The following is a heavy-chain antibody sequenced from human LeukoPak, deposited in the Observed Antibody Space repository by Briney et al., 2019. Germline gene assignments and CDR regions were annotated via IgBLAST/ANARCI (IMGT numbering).Heavy chain of an antibody. Sequence: GGSLRRSCATSGFTFSSYGMHWVRQAPGKGLEWVAFIRYDGSNKYYADSVKGRFTISRDNSKNTLYLQMNSLRAEDTAVYYCAKDGDCSSTSCYPGYFDYWGQGTLVTVSS. CDR1: GFTFSSYG. J-gene: IGHJ4*02. CDR2: IRYDGSNK. CDR3: AKDGDCSSTSCYPGYFDY. D-gene: IGHD2-2*01. V-gene: IGHV3-30*02.